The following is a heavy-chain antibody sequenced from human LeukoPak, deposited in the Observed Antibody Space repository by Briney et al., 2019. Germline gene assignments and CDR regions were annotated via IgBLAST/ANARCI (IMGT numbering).Heavy chain of an antibody. J-gene: IGHJ4*02. CDR2: IRYDGSNK. Sequence: GGSLRLSCAASGFTFSSYGMHWVRQAPGKGLEWVAFIRYDGSNKYYADSVKGRFTISRDNSKNTLYLQMNSLRAEDTAVYYCAKDPYSSGWYKAVGRDYWGQGTLVTVSS. CDR1: GFTFSSYG. CDR3: AKDPYSSGWYKAVGRDY. V-gene: IGHV3-30*02. D-gene: IGHD6-19*01.